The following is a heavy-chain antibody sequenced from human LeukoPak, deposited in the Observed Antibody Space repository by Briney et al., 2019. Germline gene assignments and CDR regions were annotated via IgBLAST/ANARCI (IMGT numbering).Heavy chain of an antibody. CDR1: VFTFCSYS. CDR2: ICGGGGST. V-gene: IGHV3-23*01. D-gene: IGHD3-10*01. CDR3: TKVASTMVRGVIIAPHYYMAV. J-gene: IGHJ6*03. Sequence: VGSLRLSCAAPVFTFCSYSMNWVRPALGEGVGCVSAICGGGGSTFYADSVKGRFTTSRDNSKTTLYLQKNSLSAEDTAVYYRTKVASTMVRGVIIAPHYYMAVCGKGTTVTVSS.